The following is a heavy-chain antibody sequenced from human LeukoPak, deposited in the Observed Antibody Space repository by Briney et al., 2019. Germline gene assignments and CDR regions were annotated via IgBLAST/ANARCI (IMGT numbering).Heavy chain of an antibody. CDR1: GFTFSSYA. V-gene: IGHV3-64*01. CDR3: ARDGDYEAGGA. CDR2: ISSNGGST. J-gene: IGHJ5*02. D-gene: IGHD2-21*02. Sequence: GGSLRLSCAASGFTFSSYAMHWVRQAPGKGLEYVSAISSNGGSTYYANSVKGRFTISRDNSKNTLYLQMGSLRAEDMAVCYCARDGDYEAGGAWGQGTLVTVSS.